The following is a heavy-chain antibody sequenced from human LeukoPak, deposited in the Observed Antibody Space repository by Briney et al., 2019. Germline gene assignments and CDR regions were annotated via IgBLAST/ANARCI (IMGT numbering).Heavy chain of an antibody. CDR2: ISAYNGNT. CDR3: ARAYQTGTNFDN. D-gene: IGHD1-14*01. J-gene: IGHJ4*02. Sequence: ASVKVSCKASRYTFTSYGISWVRQAPGQGLEWMGWISAYNGNTNYAQKLQGRVTMTTDTSMRTAYMELRSLRSDETAVYYCARAYQTGTNFDNWGQGTLVTVSS. CDR1: RYTFTSYG. V-gene: IGHV1-18*01.